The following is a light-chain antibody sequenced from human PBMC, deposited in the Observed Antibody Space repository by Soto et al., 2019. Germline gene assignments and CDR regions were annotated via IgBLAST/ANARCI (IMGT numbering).Light chain of an antibody. Sequence: QSVLTQPASVSVSPGQSITISCTGTSSDVGGYNYVSWYQQHPGKAPKLMIYDVSNRPSGVSNRFSGSKSGNTASLTISGLQAEDEADYYCSSYTSSSTRVVFGGGTKLNV. CDR1: SSDVGGYNY. V-gene: IGLV2-14*01. J-gene: IGLJ2*01. CDR2: DVS. CDR3: SSYTSSSTRVV.